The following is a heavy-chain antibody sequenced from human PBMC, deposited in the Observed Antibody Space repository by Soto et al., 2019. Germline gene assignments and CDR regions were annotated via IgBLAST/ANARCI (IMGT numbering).Heavy chain of an antibody. Sequence: GSLRLSCEGSGFNFRNFNMIWVRQAPGKGLEWVSSVSGSSSYIYYADSVKGRFTVSRDNANNLVFLQMNGLRPEDTDMYYCERDLRGQYGPWGQETMVTVSS. D-gene: IGHD4-17*01. CDR2: VSGSSSYI. J-gene: IGHJ3*01. CDR1: GFNFRNFN. CDR3: ERDLRGQYGP. V-gene: IGHV3-21*06.